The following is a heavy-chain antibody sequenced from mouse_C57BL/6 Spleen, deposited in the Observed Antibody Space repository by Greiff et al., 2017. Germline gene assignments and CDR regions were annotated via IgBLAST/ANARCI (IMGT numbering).Heavy chain of an antibody. V-gene: IGHV3-6*01. CDR1: GYSITSGYY. CDR2: ISYDGSH. D-gene: IGHD3-3*01. CDR3: ARDKGLPPGAVGY. J-gene: IGHJ4*01. Sequence: EVQRVESGPGLVKPSQSLSLTCSVTGYSITSGYYWNWIRQFPGNKLEWMGYISYDGSHNYNPSLKNRISITRDTSKNQFFLKLNSVTTEDTATYYCARDKGLPPGAVGYWGQGTSVTVSS.